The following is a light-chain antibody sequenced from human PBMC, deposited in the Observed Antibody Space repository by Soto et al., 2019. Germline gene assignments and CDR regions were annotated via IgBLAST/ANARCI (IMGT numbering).Light chain of an antibody. CDR1: QSVGNNY. CDR2: DAS. J-gene: IGKJ4*01. V-gene: IGKV3-20*01. Sequence: EIVLTQSPGTLSLSPGERATLSCRASQSVGNNYLAWYQQKPGQAPRFLIYDASSRATGHPDRFSGSGSGTDFTLTISRLEPEDFAVYYCPQYGSTPLTFGGGTKVEIK. CDR3: PQYGSTPLT.